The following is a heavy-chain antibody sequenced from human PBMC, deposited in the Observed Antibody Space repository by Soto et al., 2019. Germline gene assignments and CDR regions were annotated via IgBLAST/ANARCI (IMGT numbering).Heavy chain of an antibody. D-gene: IGHD2-21*01. CDR2: SSAYNGNT. Sequence: QVQLVQSGAEVKKPGASVKVSCKASGYTFTSYGISWVRQAPGQGLEWMGRSSAYNGNTNYAQKLQGRVTMTTDTTTSKAYMELRSRRSDDTAVDYCARGRFLVYYYGMDVWGQGPTVTVSS. CDR1: GYTFTSYG. CDR3: ARGRFLVYYYGMDV. V-gene: IGHV1-18*01. J-gene: IGHJ6*02.